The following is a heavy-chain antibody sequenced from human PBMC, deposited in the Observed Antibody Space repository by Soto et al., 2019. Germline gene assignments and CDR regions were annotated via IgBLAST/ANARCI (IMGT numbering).Heavy chain of an antibody. CDR2: ISAYNGNT. V-gene: IGHV1-18*01. Sequence: XSVEVSWKASGYTFTSYGISWVRQAPGQGLEWMGWISAYNGNTNYAQKLQGRVTMTTDTSTSTAYMELRSLRSDDTAVYYCASNKWSGYEYFDYWGQGTLVTVSS. J-gene: IGHJ4*02. CDR1: GYTFTSYG. D-gene: IGHD5-12*01. CDR3: ASNKWSGYEYFDY.